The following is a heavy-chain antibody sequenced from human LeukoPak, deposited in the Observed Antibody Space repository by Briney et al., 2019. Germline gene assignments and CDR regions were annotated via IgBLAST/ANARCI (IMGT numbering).Heavy chain of an antibody. D-gene: IGHD2-8*01. CDR2: IYYSGDS. J-gene: IGHJ5*02. CDR3: ARCMGGYLRGWFDP. CDR1: GGSISSSSHY. Sequence: KTSETLSLTCTVSGGSISSSSHYWGWIRQPPGKGLEWVGSIYYSGDSYYNPSLKSRVTISVDTSKNQFSLKLSSVTAADTAVYYCARCMGGYLRGWFDPWGQGTLVTVSS. V-gene: IGHV4-39*07.